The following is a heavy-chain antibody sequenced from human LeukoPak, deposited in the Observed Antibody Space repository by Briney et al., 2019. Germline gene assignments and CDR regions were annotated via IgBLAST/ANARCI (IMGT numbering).Heavy chain of an antibody. CDR3: ARYALGDAFDI. D-gene: IGHD7-27*01. J-gene: IGHJ3*02. Sequence: ASVTVSCKASGYTFTGYYMHWVRQAPGQGLEWMGWINPNSGGTNYAQKFQGRVTMTRDTSISTAYMELSRLRSEDTAVYYCARYALGDAFDIWGQGTMVTVSS. CDR1: GYTFTGYY. CDR2: INPNSGGT. V-gene: IGHV1-2*02.